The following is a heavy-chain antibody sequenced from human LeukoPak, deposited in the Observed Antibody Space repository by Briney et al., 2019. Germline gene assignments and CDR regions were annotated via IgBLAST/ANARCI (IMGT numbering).Heavy chain of an antibody. CDR1: GFTFSDYY. D-gene: IGHD6-19*01. J-gene: IGHJ4*02. V-gene: IGHV3-11*06. CDR2: ISTTGTYT. CDR3: ATRGGSGWYEG. Sequence: GGSLRLSCAASGFTFSDYYMSWLRQAPGKGLEWVSYISTTGTYTNYADSVKGRFTISRDNGKKSLYLQMNSLRAEDTAVYYCATRGGSGWYEGWGQGTLVTVSS.